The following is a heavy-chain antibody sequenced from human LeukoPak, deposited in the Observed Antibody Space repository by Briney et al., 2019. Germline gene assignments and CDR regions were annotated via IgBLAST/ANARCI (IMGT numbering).Heavy chain of an antibody. Sequence: GWALSLSCAASGFTCRNYWMSGVRQAPGKGLEWVANIKQDGSEKNYVDSVKGRFTISRDNAKNSLYLQMNSLRAEDTAVYYCAKDASVMQLLYSPFDYWGQGTLVTVSS. CDR3: AKDASVMQLLYSPFDY. CDR2: IKQDGSEK. CDR1: GFTCRNYW. J-gene: IGHJ4*02. V-gene: IGHV3-7*03. D-gene: IGHD2-2*02.